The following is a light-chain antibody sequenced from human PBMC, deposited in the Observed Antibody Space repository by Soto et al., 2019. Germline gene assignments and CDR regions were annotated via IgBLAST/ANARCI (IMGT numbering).Light chain of an antibody. CDR3: QQRSNWRT. Sequence: EIVLTQSPDTLSLSPGERATLSCRASQSVSRYLAWYQQKPGQAPRLLIYDASNRATGIPARFSGSGSGTDFTLTISSLEPEDFAVYYCQQRSNWRTFGQGTRL. V-gene: IGKV3-11*01. J-gene: IGKJ5*01. CDR1: QSVSRY. CDR2: DAS.